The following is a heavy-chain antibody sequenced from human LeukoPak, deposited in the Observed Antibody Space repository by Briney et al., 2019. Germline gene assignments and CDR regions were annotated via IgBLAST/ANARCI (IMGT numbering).Heavy chain of an antibody. D-gene: IGHD6-13*01. J-gene: IGHJ3*02. CDR2: NNHSGST. Sequence: PSETLSLTCAVYGGSFSGYYWSWIRQPPGKGLEWIGENNHSGSTNYNPSLKSRVTISVDTSKNQFSLKLSSVTAADTAVYYCARDSDSSSWYGTGAFDIWGQGTMVTVSS. CDR1: GGSFSGYY. V-gene: IGHV4-34*01. CDR3: ARDSDSSSWYGTGAFDI.